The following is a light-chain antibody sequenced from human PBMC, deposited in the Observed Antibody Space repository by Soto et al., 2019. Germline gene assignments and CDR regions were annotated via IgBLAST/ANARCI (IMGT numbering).Light chain of an antibody. CDR3: PHYGNAPT. J-gene: IGKJ1*01. V-gene: IGKV3-20*01. CDR1: QRVSSGY. Sequence: IVLTQSPGTLSLSPGDGATLSCRARQRVSSGYLAWYQQKPGQAPSLLIDGASSRATGNPDRFSGIGSGTDFSLSIRRLEPEECAVYCWPHYGNAPTFGQGNKLQIK. CDR2: GAS.